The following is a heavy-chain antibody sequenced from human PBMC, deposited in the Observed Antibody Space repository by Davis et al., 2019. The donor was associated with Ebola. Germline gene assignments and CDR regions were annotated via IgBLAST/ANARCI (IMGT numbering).Heavy chain of an antibody. CDR3: ARGWLRAGMDV. Sequence: HSQTLSLTCAISGDSVSSSSGAWNWIRQSPSRGLEWLGRTYYGSKWNNDYAVSVKSRIIINPDTSKNQFSLQLNSVTPEDTAVYYCARGWLRAGMDVWGEGTTVTVPS. CDR1: GDSVSSSSGA. V-gene: IGHV6-1*01. J-gene: IGHJ6*04. CDR2: TYYGSKWNN. D-gene: IGHD5-18*01.